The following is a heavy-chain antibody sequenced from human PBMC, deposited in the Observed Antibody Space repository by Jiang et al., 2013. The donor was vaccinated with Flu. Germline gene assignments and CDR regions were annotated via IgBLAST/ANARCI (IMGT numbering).Heavy chain of an antibody. D-gene: IGHD3-22*01. Sequence: GKGLEWVAVISYDGSNKYYADSVKGRFTISRDNSKNTLYLQMNSLRAEDTAVYYCVRGSSGYYPFDYWGQGTLVTVSS. CDR3: VRGSSGYYPFDY. CDR2: ISYDGSNK. V-gene: IGHV3-30-3*01. J-gene: IGHJ4*02.